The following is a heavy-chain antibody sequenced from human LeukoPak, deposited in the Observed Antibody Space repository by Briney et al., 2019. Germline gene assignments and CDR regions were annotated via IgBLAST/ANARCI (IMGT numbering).Heavy chain of an antibody. CDR1: GGSINSGSYF. D-gene: IGHD6-13*01. V-gene: IGHV4-39*07. Sequence: SETLSLTCTVSGGSINSGSYFWGWIRQPPGKGLEWIASIFYSGSTYYNPSLKSRVTISIDTSKNQFSLKLSSVTAADTAVYYCARVGSGWYYWGQGTLVTVSS. CDR3: ARVGSGWYY. CDR2: IFYSGST. J-gene: IGHJ4*02.